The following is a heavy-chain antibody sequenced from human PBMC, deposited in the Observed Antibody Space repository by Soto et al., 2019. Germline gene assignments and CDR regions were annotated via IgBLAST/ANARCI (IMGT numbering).Heavy chain of an antibody. V-gene: IGHV3-30*18. CDR1: GFTFSSYG. J-gene: IGHJ4*02. CDR2: ISYDGRNK. D-gene: IGHD3-10*01. Sequence: QVQLLESGGGVVQPGGSLRLSCAVSGFTFSSYGMHWVRQAPGKGLEWVTVISYDGRNKYYADSVKGRFTISRDNSQNTLLLQMNSLSPEDTAVYYCAKDSGFGTCYAHGAEYLDYWCQGTLVTVSS. CDR3: AKDSGFGTCYAHGAEYLDY.